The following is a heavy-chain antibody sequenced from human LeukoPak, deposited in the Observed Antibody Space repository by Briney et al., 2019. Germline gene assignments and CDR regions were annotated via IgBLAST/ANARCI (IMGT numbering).Heavy chain of an antibody. Sequence: SETLSLTCTVSGGSISSSSYYWGWIRQPPGKGLEWIGSIYYSGSTYYNPSLKSRVTISVDTSKNQFSLKLSSVTAAGTAVYYCARFYSSSWYYFDYWGQGTLVTVSS. CDR1: GGSISSSSYY. D-gene: IGHD6-13*01. CDR2: IYYSGST. CDR3: ARFYSSSWYYFDY. V-gene: IGHV4-39*01. J-gene: IGHJ4*02.